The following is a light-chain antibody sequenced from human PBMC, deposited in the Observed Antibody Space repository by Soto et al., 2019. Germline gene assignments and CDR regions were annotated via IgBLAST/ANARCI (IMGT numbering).Light chain of an antibody. CDR1: QSINTF. V-gene: IGKV1-39*01. CDR2: GAS. CDR3: EQSYSPSIT. Sequence: DIQMTQSPSSLSASVGDRVTITCRASQSINTFLSWYHQKPGRAPKLLIYGASTLQSGVPSRFSGFGSGTDFTLTISSLQPEAFGTYYCEQSYSPSITFRQGTRLDLK. J-gene: IGKJ5*01.